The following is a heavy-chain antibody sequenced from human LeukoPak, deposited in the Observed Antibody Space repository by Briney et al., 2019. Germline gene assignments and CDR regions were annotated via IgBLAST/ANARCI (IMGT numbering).Heavy chain of an antibody. CDR3: ARPREPYCSSTSCYYVV. D-gene: IGHD2-2*01. CDR1: GGSISSSSYY. Sequence: SETLSLTCTVSGGSISSSSYYWGWIRQPPGKGLEWIGSIYYSGSTYYNPSLKSRVTISVDTSKNQFSLKLSSVTAADTAVYYCARPREPYCSSTSCYYVVWGQGTLVTVSS. CDR2: IYYSGST. J-gene: IGHJ4*02. V-gene: IGHV4-39*01.